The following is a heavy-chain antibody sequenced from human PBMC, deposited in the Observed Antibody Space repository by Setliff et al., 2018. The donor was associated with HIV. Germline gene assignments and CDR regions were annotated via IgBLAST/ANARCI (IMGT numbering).Heavy chain of an antibody. V-gene: IGHV4-61*09. Sequence: SETLSLTCSVSSDSISSGSYYWSWIRLPAGKGLEWIGQIHTSGSTNYNPSLKSRLTISIDTSKNQFSLKLNSVTATDTAVYYCARHSPNVGVRGDAFDIWGQGTVVTVSS. J-gene: IGHJ3*02. CDR2: IHTSGST. CDR1: SDSISSGSYY. CDR3: ARHSPNVGVRGDAFDI. D-gene: IGHD2-8*01.